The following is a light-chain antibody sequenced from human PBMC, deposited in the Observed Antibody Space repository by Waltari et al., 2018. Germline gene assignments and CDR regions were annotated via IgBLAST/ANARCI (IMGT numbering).Light chain of an antibody. V-gene: IGKV3-11*01. Sequence: SCRASQSVNSQLAWYQHKPGQAPRLLIYDASSRVTGISARFSGSGSGTDFTLTISSLEPEDFAVYYCQQRSKWPWSFGQGTKVEIK. CDR3: QQRSKWPWS. J-gene: IGKJ1*01. CDR1: QSVNSQ. CDR2: DAS.